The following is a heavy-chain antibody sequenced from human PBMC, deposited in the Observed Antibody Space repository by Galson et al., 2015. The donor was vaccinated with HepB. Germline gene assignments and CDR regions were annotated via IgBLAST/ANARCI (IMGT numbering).Heavy chain of an antibody. CDR1: GDSVSSNSAA. CDR3: ARSPGGDYDFWSGYYTYYYYYMDV. D-gene: IGHD3-3*01. V-gene: IGHV6-1*01. CDR2: TYYRSKWYN. J-gene: IGHJ6*03. Sequence: CAISGDSVSSNSAAWNWIRQSPSRGLEWLGRTYYRSKWYNDYAVSVKSRITINPDTSKNQFSLQLNSVTPEDTAVYYCARSPGGDYDFWSGYYTYYYYYMDVWGKGTTVTVSS.